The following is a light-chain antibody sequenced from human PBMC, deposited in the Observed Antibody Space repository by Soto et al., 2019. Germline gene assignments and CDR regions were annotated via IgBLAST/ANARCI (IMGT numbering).Light chain of an antibody. CDR1: SSNIGSNY. CDR2: SNN. Sequence: QSVLTQPPSASGTPGQRVTISCSGSSSNIGSNYVYWYQQLPGTAPKLLIYSNNQRPSGVPDRFSGSKSGTSASLAISGLRSEDEADYYCAAWDDRLSGPWVFGGGTKLTVL. CDR3: AAWDDRLSGPWV. J-gene: IGLJ3*02. V-gene: IGLV1-47*02.